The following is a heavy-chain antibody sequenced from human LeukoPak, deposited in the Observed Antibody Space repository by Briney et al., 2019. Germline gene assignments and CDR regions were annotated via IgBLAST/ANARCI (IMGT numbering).Heavy chain of an antibody. CDR3: ARTDVVRGVITEY. D-gene: IGHD3-10*01. CDR2: IKHSGGT. V-gene: IGHV4-34*01. CDR1: GGSISTYF. Sequence: SETLSLTCTVSGGSISTYFWSWIRQPPGKGLEWIGEIKHSGGTNYKPSLKSRLTISEDTSKRQFSLKLTSVTAADTAVYYCARTDVVRGVITEYWGQGTLVTVSS. J-gene: IGHJ4*02.